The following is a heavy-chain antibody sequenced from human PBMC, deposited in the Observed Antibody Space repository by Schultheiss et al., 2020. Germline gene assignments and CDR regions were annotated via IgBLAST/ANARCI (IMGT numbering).Heavy chain of an antibody. CDR1: GGTFTSYD. Sequence: ASVKVSCKASGGTFTSYDINWVRQATGQGLEWMGWMNPNSGNTGYAQKFQGRVTMTTDTSTSTAYMELRSLRSDDTAVYYCARLPGGSWYNWFDPWGQGTLVNVFS. J-gene: IGHJ5*02. CDR2: MNPNSGNT. D-gene: IGHD6-13*01. CDR3: ARLPGGSWYNWFDP. V-gene: IGHV1-8*01.